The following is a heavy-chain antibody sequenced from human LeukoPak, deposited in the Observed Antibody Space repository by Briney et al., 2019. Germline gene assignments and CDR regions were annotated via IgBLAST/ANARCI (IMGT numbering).Heavy chain of an antibody. J-gene: IGHJ4*02. CDR1: GLAFSSYA. CDR3: ARDYSSSWYTQRLDY. Sequence: GGSLRLSCAASGLAFSSYAMSWVRQAPGKGLEWVSAISGSGDSTYYVDSVKGRFTISRDNSKNTLYLQMNSLRAEDTAVYYCARDYSSSWYTQRLDYWGQGTLVTVSS. CDR2: ISGSGDST. V-gene: IGHV3-23*01. D-gene: IGHD6-13*01.